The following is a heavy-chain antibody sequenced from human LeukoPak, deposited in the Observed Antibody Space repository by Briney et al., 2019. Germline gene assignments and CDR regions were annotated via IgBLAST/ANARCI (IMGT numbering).Heavy chain of an antibody. J-gene: IGHJ4*02. CDR3: ARDQGGCSSGLSFDN. Sequence: SETLSLTCTVYGGSISNYYWNWIRQPAGKGLEWIGRIYSSGITSHNLSLKGRVTLSVDTSKNQISLKLSSVTAADTAVYFCARDQGGCSSGLSFDNWGQGTLVTVSS. CDR2: IYSSGIT. CDR1: GGSISNYY. D-gene: IGHD6-19*01. V-gene: IGHV4-4*07.